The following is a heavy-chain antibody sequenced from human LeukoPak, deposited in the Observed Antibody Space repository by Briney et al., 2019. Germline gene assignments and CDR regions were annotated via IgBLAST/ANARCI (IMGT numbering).Heavy chain of an antibody. Sequence: GESLKISCQGSGYSFINYWLGWVRQMPGKGLEWMGIIYPSDSDTRYSPSFQGQVTISADRSISTAYLQWTSLKASDTAIYYCARFPQYCGTTSCLSFDYWGQGTLVTVSS. V-gene: IGHV5-51*01. CDR2: IYPSDSDT. D-gene: IGHD2-2*01. J-gene: IGHJ4*02. CDR1: GYSFINYW. CDR3: ARFPQYCGTTSCLSFDY.